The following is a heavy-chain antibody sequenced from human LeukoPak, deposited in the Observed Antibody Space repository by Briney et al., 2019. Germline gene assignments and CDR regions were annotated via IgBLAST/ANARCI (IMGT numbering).Heavy chain of an antibody. CDR3: ARGSGWYPYYYYYYMDV. V-gene: IGHV4-4*07. CDR2: IYTSGST. D-gene: IGHD6-19*01. CDR1: GGSISSYY. J-gene: IGHJ6*03. Sequence: SETLSLTCTVSGGSISSYYWSWIRQPAGKGLEWIGRIYTSGSTNYNPSLKSRVTMSVDTSKNQFSLKLSSVTAADTAVYYCARGSGWYPYYYYYYMDVWGKGTTVTISS.